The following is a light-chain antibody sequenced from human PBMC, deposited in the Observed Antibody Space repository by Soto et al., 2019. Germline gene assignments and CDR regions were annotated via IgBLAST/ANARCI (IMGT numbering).Light chain of an antibody. V-gene: IGLV2-14*01. CDR2: DVS. CDR1: RSDVGRYDY. CDR3: SSHTTSNTVV. J-gene: IGLJ2*01. Sequence: QSALSQPASVSGSPGQSITISCTGTRSDVGRYDYVSWYQQHPGRAPKLIIYDVSHRPSGVSNRFSDSKSGNTASLTISGLQAEDEADYYCSSHTTSNTVVFGGGTKLTVL.